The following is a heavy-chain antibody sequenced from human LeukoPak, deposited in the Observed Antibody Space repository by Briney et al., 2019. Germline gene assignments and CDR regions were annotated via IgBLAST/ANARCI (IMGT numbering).Heavy chain of an antibody. CDR1: GGTFNSYV. CDR3: ATTNDFWSGLGYLNI. D-gene: IGHD3-3*01. J-gene: IGHJ3*02. Sequence: ASVKVSCKASGGTFNSYVISWVRQAPGQGLEWMGWINTNTGNPTYAQGFTGRFVFSLDTSVSTAYLQISSLKAEDTAVYYCATTNDFWSGLGYLNIWGQGTMVTVSS. V-gene: IGHV7-4-1*02. CDR2: INTNTGNP.